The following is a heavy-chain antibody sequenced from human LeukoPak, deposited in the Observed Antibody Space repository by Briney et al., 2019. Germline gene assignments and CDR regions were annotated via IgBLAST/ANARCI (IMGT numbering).Heavy chain of an antibody. Sequence: GGSLRLSCAASGFTFSRYSMSWVRQAPGKGLEWVSSISSSSTSIYYADSVKGRFTISRDNAKNSLYLQMNSLRDEDTAVYYCAKDRALSYWGQGTLVTVSA. D-gene: IGHD3-10*01. CDR2: ISSSSTSI. J-gene: IGHJ4*02. CDR1: GFTFSRYS. CDR3: AKDRALSY. V-gene: IGHV3-48*02.